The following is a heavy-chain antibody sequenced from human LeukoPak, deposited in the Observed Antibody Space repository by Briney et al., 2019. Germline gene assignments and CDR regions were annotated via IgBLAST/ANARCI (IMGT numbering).Heavy chain of an antibody. CDR1: GGSISTYY. J-gene: IGHJ3*02. Sequence: AETLSLTCTVSGGSISTYYRSWIRQPPGKGLEWVGYIYYSGGTNYNPSLKGRVTISVDTSKNQFSLKMSSVTAADTAVYYCARWARWYCSGGSCYGGAFDIWGQGTMVTVSS. CDR2: IYYSGGT. CDR3: ARWARWYCSGGSCYGGAFDI. D-gene: IGHD2-15*01. V-gene: IGHV4-59*01.